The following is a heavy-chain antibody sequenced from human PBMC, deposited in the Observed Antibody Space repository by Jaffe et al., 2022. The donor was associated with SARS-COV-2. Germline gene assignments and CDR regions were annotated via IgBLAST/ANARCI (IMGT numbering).Heavy chain of an antibody. CDR2: INPNSGDT. CDR3: VRCHYDRSGYSYFDY. V-gene: IGHV1-2*04. J-gene: IGHJ4*02. Sequence: QVQLVQSGAEVREPGASVKVSCKASGYTFTGYHMHWVRQAPGRGLEWMGWINPNSGDTSYAQKFQGWVTMTSDTSISTAYMELSRLTSDDTAAYYCVRCHYDRSGYSYFDYWGQGTLVTVSS. D-gene: IGHD3-22*01. CDR1: GYTFTGYH.